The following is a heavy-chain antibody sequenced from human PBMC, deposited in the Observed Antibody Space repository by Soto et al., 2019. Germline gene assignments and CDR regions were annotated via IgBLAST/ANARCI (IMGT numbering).Heavy chain of an antibody. CDR3: AAHNPSRHDAFDI. V-gene: IGHV3-7*01. CDR1: GCSFSTYW. CDR2: IKQDENKI. D-gene: IGHD1-1*01. Sequence: GGSLRLSCAASGCSFSTYWMSWVRQAPGKGLEWLANIKQDENKIYYVDSVKGRFTISGDSDKNQLFLIMDSLRLEDTAVYYCAAHNPSRHDAFDIWGQGKMVTVS. J-gene: IGHJ3*02.